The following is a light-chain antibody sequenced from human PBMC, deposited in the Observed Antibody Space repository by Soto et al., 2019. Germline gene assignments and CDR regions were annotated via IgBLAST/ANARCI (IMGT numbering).Light chain of an antibody. CDR2: AAA. CDR3: QQANNFPLT. CDR1: QDIGSW. J-gene: IGKJ3*01. Sequence: DIQMTQSPSSVSASVGDRVTITCRASQDIGSWLAWYQQKPGKAPKLLIYAAASLQSGVPSQFSATFSGTDFTLTISSLQPEDLATYFCQQANNFPLTFGPGTKVDLK. V-gene: IGKV1-12*01.